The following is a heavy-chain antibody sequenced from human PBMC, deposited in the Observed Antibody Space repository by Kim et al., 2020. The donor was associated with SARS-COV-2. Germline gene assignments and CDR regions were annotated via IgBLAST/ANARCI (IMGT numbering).Heavy chain of an antibody. J-gene: IGHJ6*03. CDR3: AKDSARVVVAASDYYMDV. D-gene: IGHD2-15*01. V-gene: IGHV3-23*01. Sequence: KGRFTISRDNSKNTLYLQMNSRRAEDTAGYYCAKDSARVVVAASDYYMDVWGKGTTVTVSS.